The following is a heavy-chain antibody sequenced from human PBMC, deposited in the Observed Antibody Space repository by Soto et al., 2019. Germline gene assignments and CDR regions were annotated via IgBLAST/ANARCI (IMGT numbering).Heavy chain of an antibody. CDR2: MYYSGST. V-gene: IGHV4-39*01. CDR1: GGSISSSDFY. Sequence: QLQLQESGPGLEEPSETLSLTCTVSGGSISSSDFYWGWLRQTPGKGLEFIGSMYYSGSTYYNPSLKSRLTISVDTSKNQFTLKLISVTAADTAVYYCAVVDSTGNWFDPWGEGALVTVSS. D-gene: IGHD6-25*01. CDR3: AVVDSTGNWFDP. J-gene: IGHJ5*02.